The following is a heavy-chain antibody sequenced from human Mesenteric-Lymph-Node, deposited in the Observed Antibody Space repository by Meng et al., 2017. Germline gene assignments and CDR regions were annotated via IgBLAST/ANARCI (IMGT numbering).Heavy chain of an antibody. J-gene: IGHJ4*02. D-gene: IGHD3-16*01. CDR1: GYTFTSYG. CDR3: ARDLDSGEYYFDY. Sequence: ASVKVSCKASGYTFTSYGISWVRQAPGQGLEWMGWINPNSGGTNYAQKFQGRVTMTRDTSISTAYMELSRLRSDDTAVYYCARDLDSGEYYFDYWGQGTLVTVSS. CDR2: INPNSGGT. V-gene: IGHV1-2*02.